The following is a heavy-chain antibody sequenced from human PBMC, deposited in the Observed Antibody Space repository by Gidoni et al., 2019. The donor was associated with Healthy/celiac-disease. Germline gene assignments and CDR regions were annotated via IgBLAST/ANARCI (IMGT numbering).Heavy chain of an antibody. D-gene: IGHD2-21*01. CDR2: ISHSGST. V-gene: IGHV4-4*02. CDR3: ARVVVRSKDGEDFDY. J-gene: IGHJ4*02. Sequence: QVQLQESGPGLVKPSGTLSLTCAVSGGPISSSNWWSWVRQPPGKGLEWIGEISHSGSTNYNPSLKSRVTISVDKSKNQFSLKLSSVTAADTAVYYCARVVVRSKDGEDFDYWGQGTLVTVSS. CDR1: GGPISSSNW.